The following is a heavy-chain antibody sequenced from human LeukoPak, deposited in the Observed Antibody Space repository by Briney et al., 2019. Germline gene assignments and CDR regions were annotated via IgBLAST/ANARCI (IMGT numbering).Heavy chain of an antibody. D-gene: IGHD3-10*01. CDR1: DYIFTSYG. V-gene: IGHV1-18*01. J-gene: IGHJ3*02. CDR3: ARVLTGDASNI. Sequence: ASVKVSCKASDYIFTSYGISWVRQAPGQGLEWMGWISAYNGNTNYAQRLQGRVTMTTDTSTRTAYMELRSLRPDDTAVYYCARVLTGDASNIWGQGTMVTVSS. CDR2: ISAYNGNT.